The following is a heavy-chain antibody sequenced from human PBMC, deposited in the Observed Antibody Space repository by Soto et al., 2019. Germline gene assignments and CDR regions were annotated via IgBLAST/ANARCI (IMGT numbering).Heavy chain of an antibody. Sequence: KESGPTLVKPTQTLTLTCTFSGFSLTTSGVGVGWIRQTPGRAPEWLALIYWDGDERYSPSLKSRLTITKDASRNQVVLTLANMDPVDTATYDCVHRVLRTFYVLVTTTALYFYHWGQGALGTVSS. V-gene: IGHV2-5*02. CDR1: GFSLTTSGVG. CDR2: IYWDGDE. CDR3: VHRVLRTFYVLVTTTALYFYH. J-gene: IGHJ4*02. D-gene: IGHD2-8*02.